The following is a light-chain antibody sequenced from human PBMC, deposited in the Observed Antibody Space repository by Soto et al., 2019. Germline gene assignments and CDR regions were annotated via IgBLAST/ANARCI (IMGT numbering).Light chain of an antibody. CDR3: QQYGSSGT. V-gene: IGKV3-20*01. CDR1: QSVSNNY. CDR2: GAS. Sequence: EIVLTQSPGTLSLSPGERATLSCRASQSVSNNYLAWYQQKPGQAPRLLIYGASNRATGIPDRFSGSGSGTDFTLTISRLEPEYFAVYYCQQYGSSGTFGQGTKLDSK. J-gene: IGKJ1*01.